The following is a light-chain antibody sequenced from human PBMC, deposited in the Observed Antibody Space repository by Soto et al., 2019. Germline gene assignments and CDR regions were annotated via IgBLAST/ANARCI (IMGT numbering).Light chain of an antibody. CDR1: QSVGNF. V-gene: IGKV3-11*01. J-gene: IGKJ4*01. CDR2: DTS. CDR3: QQYGNWPLT. Sequence: EIVLTQSPGTLSLSPGERASLSCRASQSVGNFLVWYQQKPGQAPSLLIYDTSNRATGIPARFSGSGSGTDFTLTICSLEPEDFAIYYCQQYGNWPLTLGGGTKVEIK.